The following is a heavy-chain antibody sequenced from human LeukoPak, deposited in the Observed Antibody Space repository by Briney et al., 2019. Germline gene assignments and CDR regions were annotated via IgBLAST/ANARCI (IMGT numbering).Heavy chain of an antibody. CDR2: IYYSGST. J-gene: IGHJ4*02. CDR1: GGSISSSSYY. D-gene: IGHD5-24*01. Sequence: SETLSLTCTVSGGSISSSSYYWGWIRQPPGKGLEWIGSIYYSGSTYYNPSLKSRVTISVDTSKNQFSLKLSSVTAADTAVYYCASARWPLPPPFDYWGQGTLVTVSS. V-gene: IGHV4-39*07. CDR3: ASARWPLPPPFDY.